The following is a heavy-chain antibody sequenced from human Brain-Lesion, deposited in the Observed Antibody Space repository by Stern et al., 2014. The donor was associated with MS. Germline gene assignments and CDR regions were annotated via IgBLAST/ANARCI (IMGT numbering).Heavy chain of an antibody. Sequence: QVQLQESGPGLVKPSQTLSLTCIVSGGSISSGSFYWNWIRQPAGKGLEWIGRIYSSGSTNYNPYLKSRVTLSGDTSKNQIPLKVISMTAADTAVYYCARETGGYTYGDTDFFDYWGQGALVTVSS. D-gene: IGHD5-18*01. CDR2: IYSSGST. J-gene: IGHJ4*02. V-gene: IGHV4-61*02. CDR3: ARETGGYTYGDTDFFDY. CDR1: GGSISSGSFY.